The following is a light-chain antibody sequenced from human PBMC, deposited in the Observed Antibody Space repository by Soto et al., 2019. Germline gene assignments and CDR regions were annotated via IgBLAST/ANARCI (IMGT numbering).Light chain of an antibody. Sequence: EIVMTQSPATLSVSPGERATLSCRASQSVRNDHVAWYQQKTGQAPRLLISRAVTRAIGIPDRFSGSGSGTGFTLTISSLQPEDFATYYCQHYRISSRYSFGQGTRWIS. V-gene: IGKV3D-15*01. CDR3: QHYRISSRYS. CDR1: QSVRND. CDR2: RAV. J-gene: IGKJ2*03.